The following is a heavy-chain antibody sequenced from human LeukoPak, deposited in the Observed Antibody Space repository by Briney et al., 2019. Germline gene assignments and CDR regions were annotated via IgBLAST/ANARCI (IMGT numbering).Heavy chain of an antibody. CDR2: ISYDGSNK. CDR3: ARDVRLRHFDY. V-gene: IGHV3-30-3*01. CDR1: GFTFSSYA. Sequence: PGGSLRLSCAASGFTFSSYAMHWVRQAPGKGLEWVAVISYDGSNKYYADSVKGRFTISRDNSKNTLYLQMNSLRAEDTAVYYCARDVRLRHFDYWGQGTLVTVSS. J-gene: IGHJ4*02. D-gene: IGHD5-12*01.